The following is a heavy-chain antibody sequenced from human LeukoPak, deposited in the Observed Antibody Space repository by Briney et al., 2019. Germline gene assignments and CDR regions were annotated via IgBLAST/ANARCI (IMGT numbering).Heavy chain of an antibody. CDR2: IRPSGDNT. V-gene: IGHV3-23*01. D-gene: IGHD6-19*01. J-gene: IGHJ5*02. Sequence: GGSLRLSCAASGFTFSSYDMTWVRRAPGRGLEWVSSIRPSGDNTYYGDSVKGRFTVSRDNSKNTVYLEMNNMRVGDTAVYYCARVAGWHWFDPWGQGTLVTVSS. CDR1: GFTFSSYD. CDR3: ARVAGWHWFDP.